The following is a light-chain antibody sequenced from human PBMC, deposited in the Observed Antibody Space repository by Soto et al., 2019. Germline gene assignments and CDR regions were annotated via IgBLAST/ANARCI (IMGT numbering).Light chain of an antibody. Sequence: EIVMTQSPATLSVSPGERATLSCRASQRVSSNLAWYQQKPGQAPRLLIYGASTRATGIPARFSGSWSGTDVTLTISSLQSEDFAVYYCQQYNNWPPYTFGQGTKLEIK. CDR1: QRVSSN. CDR2: GAS. CDR3: QQYNNWPPYT. J-gene: IGKJ2*01. V-gene: IGKV3-15*01.